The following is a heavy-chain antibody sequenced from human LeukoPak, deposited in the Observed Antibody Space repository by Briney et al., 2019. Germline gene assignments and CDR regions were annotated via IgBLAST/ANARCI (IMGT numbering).Heavy chain of an antibody. CDR1: GGSISSGGYY. D-gene: IGHD1-26*01. CDR3: ASTSSRWEAYFDY. J-gene: IGHJ4*02. V-gene: IGHV4-31*03. Sequence: SETRSLTCTVSGGSISSGGYYWSWIRQHPGTGLEWIGYIYYSGSTYYNPSLKSRVTISVDTSKNQFSLKLSSVTAADTAVYYCASTSSRWEAYFDYWGQGTLVTVSS. CDR2: IYYSGST.